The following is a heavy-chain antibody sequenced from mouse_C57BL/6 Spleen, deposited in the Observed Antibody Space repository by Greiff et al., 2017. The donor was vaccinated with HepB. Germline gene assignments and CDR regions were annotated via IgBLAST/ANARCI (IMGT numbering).Heavy chain of an antibody. Sequence: ESGPGLVKPSQSLSLTCSVTGYSITSGYYWNWIRQFPGNKLEWMGFISYDGSNNYNPSLKNRISITRDTSKNQFFLKLNSVTTEDTATYYCARDSGVYYDYEGFAYWGQGTLVTVSA. V-gene: IGHV3-6*01. CDR1: GYSITSGYY. J-gene: IGHJ3*01. CDR2: ISYDGSN. D-gene: IGHD2-4*01. CDR3: ARDSGVYYDYEGFAY.